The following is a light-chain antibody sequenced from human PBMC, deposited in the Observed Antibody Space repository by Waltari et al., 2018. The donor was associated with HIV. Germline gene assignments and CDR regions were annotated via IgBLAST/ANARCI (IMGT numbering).Light chain of an antibody. J-gene: IGLJ2*01. V-gene: IGLV2-14*01. CDR2: EVS. Sequence: QSALTQPASVSGSPGQSITLSCTGTSNDIGGYTFVSWYQHHPGKAPKLMISEVSKRPSGVSDRFSGSKSGNTASLTISGLQAEDEADYYCSSYTSSNTLIFGGGTRLTVL. CDR1: SNDIGGYTF. CDR3: SSYTSSNTLI.